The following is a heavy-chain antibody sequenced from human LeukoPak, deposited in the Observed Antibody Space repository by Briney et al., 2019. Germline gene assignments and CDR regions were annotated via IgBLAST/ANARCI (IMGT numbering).Heavy chain of an antibody. V-gene: IGHV3-7*01. J-gene: IGHJ4*02. Sequence: GGSLRLSCTASGFIFSSFWMARVRQAPGKGLEWVANIKPDGSLQFYGDSVKGRFTISRDNAKNSLYLQMNNLRAEDTALYYCATSYDSSGCDWGQGTLVTVSS. CDR1: GFIFSSFW. D-gene: IGHD3-22*01. CDR2: IKPDGSLQ. CDR3: ATSYDSSGCD.